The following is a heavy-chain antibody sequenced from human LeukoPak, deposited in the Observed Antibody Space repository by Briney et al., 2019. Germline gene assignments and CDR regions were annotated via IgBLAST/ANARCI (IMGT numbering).Heavy chain of an antibody. V-gene: IGHV1-46*01. Sequence: ASVKVSCKSSGYTFTRHYMHWVRQAPGQGLEWIGLINPSGNLAWSAQRFQGRLTMTRDMSTTTDYMEPSSLRSDDTAVYYCARDNSLQEMAWWFDPWGQGTLVTVSS. J-gene: IGHJ5*02. CDR1: GYTFTRHY. CDR2: INPSGNLA. CDR3: ARDNSLQEMAWWFDP. D-gene: IGHD5-24*01.